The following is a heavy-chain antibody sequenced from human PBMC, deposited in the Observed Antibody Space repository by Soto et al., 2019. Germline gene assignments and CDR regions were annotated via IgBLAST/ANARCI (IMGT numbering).Heavy chain of an antibody. D-gene: IGHD2-2*01. CDR3: ARDIVLVPAANYYYYGMDV. CDR1: GYTFISYG. CDR2: ISAYNGNT. J-gene: IGHJ6*02. V-gene: IGHV1-18*01. Sequence: GASVKVSCKASGYTFISYGISWVRQAPGQGLEWMGWISAYNGNTNYAQKLQGRVTMTTDTSTSTAYMELRSLRSDDTAVYYCARDIVLVPAANYYYYGMDVWGQGTTVTVS.